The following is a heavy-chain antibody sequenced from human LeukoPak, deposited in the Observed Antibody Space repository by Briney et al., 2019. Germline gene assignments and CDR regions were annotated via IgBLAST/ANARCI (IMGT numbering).Heavy chain of an antibody. CDR3: ATQWGYDSMGIDY. J-gene: IGHJ4*02. V-gene: IGHV3-30*03. D-gene: IGHD5-12*01. CDR2: ISYDGSNK. CDR1: GFTFSSYG. Sequence: GRSLRLSCAASGFTFSSYGMHWVRQAPGKGLEWVAVISYDGSNKYYADSVKGRFTISRDNSKNTLYLQMNSLRAEDTAVYYCATQWGYDSMGIDYWGQGTLVTVSS.